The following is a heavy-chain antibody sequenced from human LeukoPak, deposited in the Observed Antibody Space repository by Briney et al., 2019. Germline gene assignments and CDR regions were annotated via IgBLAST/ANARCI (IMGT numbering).Heavy chain of an antibody. CDR2: IKQDGSEK. V-gene: IGHV3-7*01. CDR3: ARGVGRVRGVPIDY. J-gene: IGHJ4*02. Sequence: GGSLRLSCAPSGFTFSSYWMSWVRQAPGKGLEWVANIKQDGSEKYYVDSVKGRFTISRDNAKNSLYLQVSSLRAEDTAVYYCARGVGRVRGVPIDYWGQGTLVTVSS. D-gene: IGHD3-10*01. CDR1: GFTFSSYW.